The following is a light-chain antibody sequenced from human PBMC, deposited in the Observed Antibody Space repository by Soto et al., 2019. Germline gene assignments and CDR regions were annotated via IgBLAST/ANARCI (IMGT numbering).Light chain of an antibody. CDR3: SSCTSSSLYV. V-gene: IGLV2-14*01. CDR2: DVS. J-gene: IGLJ1*01. CDR1: SSDVGGYSY. Sequence: QSVLTQPASVSGSPGQSITISCTGTSSDVGGYSYVSWYQQLPGKAPKLMIYDVSDRPSGVSNRFSGSKSGNTASLTISGLQAEDEADYYCSSCTSSSLYVFGTGTKVTVL.